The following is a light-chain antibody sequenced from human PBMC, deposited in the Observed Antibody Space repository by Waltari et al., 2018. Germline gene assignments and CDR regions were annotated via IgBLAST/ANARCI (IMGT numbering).Light chain of an antibody. J-gene: IGLJ1*01. CDR1: RSDIGVYNN. CDR2: DVT. CDR3: SSYTTSISYV. V-gene: IGLV2-14*03. Sequence: QSALTQPASVSGSPGQSLTISCTGTRSDIGVYNNVSWYQQHPGKAPKLMIYDVTNRPSGVSDRFSGSKSDYTASLTISGLQAEDEADYYCSSYTTSISYVFGTGTRVTVL.